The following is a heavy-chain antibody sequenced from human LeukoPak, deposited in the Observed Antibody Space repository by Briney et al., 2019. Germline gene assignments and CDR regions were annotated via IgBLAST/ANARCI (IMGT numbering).Heavy chain of an antibody. J-gene: IGHJ4*02. CDR1: GGTFSSYA. V-gene: IGHV1-69*05. CDR2: IIPIFGTA. CDR3: ARGIAAAGTPFDY. Sequence: SVKVSCKASGGTFSSYAISWVRQAPGQGLEWMGGIIPIFGTANYAQKFQGRVTMTTDTSTSTAYMELRSLRSDDTAVYYCARGIAAAGTPFDYWGQGTLVTVSS. D-gene: IGHD6-13*01.